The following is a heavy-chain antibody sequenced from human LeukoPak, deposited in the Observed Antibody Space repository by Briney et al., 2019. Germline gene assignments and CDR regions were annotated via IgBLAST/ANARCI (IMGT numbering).Heavy chain of an antibody. CDR2: IKSKTDGGTT. CDR3: ARRYYGSGSYQALDY. CDR1: GFTFSNAW. J-gene: IGHJ4*02. V-gene: IGHV3-15*01. D-gene: IGHD3-10*01. Sequence: GGSLRLSCAASGFTFSNAWMSWVRQAPGKGLEWVGRIKSKTDGGTTDYAAPVKGRFTISRDDSKNTLYLQMNSLKTEDTAVYYCARRYYGSGSYQALDYWGQGTLVTVSS.